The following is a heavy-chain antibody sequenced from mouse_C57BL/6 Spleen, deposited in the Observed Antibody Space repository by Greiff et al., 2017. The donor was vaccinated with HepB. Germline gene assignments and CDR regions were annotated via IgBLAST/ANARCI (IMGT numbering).Heavy chain of an antibody. D-gene: IGHD3-1*01. CDR1: GYTFTSYW. J-gene: IGHJ2*01. Sequence: QVQLQQPGAELVKPGASVKLSCKASGYTFTSYWMHWVKQRPGQGLEWIGMIHPNSGSTNYNEKFKSKATLTVDKSSSTAYMQLSSLTSEDSAVYYCARERGSYYCDYWGQGTTLTVSS. CDR2: IHPNSGST. CDR3: ARERGSYYCDY. V-gene: IGHV1-64*01.